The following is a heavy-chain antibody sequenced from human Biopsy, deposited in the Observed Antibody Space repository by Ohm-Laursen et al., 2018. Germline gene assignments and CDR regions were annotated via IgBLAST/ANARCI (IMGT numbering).Heavy chain of an antibody. CDR2: INPSGSTT. V-gene: IGHV1-46*01. CDR1: GYSFASYY. D-gene: IGHD3-22*01. CDR3: ARAPEGVVLTNYYYYYGMDV. J-gene: IGHJ6*02. Sequence: SVKVSCKVSGYSFASYYMHWVRQAPGQGLEWMGMINPSGSTTSYPQIFQGRVTMTRDTSISTAYMQLSRPRSDDTAVFYCARAPEGVVLTNYYYYYGMDVWGQGTTVTVSS.